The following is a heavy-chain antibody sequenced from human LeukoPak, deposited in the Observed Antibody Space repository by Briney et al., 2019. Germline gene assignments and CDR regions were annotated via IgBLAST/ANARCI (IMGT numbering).Heavy chain of an antibody. J-gene: IGHJ3*02. CDR3: ARGQLDDPFDI. Sequence: SQTLSLTCTVSGGSISSGGYYWSWIRQPPGKGLEWIGYIYYSGSTYYNPSLKSRVTISVDTSKNQFSLKLSSVTAADTAVYYCARGQLDDPFDIWGQGTMVTVSS. V-gene: IGHV4-30-4*08. CDR1: GGSISSGGYY. D-gene: IGHD6-6*01. CDR2: IYYSGST.